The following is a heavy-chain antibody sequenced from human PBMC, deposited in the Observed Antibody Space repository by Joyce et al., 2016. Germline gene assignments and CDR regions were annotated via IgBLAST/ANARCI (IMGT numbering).Heavy chain of an antibody. D-gene: IGHD3-3*01. CDR2: IYYTGSP. CDR3: ARDSRQGYDFWSGYESNWFDP. V-gene: IGHV4-39*07. CDR1: GDPISSSSHY. Sequence: QLQLQESGPGLVKPSETLSLTCTVSGDPISSSSHYWGWLRQPPGNGLAWIGSIYYTGSPYDNPSLMSRVTILVDTTKNQFSLKLSSVTAADTAVYYCARDSRQGYDFWSGYESNWFDPWGQGTLVTVSS. J-gene: IGHJ5*02.